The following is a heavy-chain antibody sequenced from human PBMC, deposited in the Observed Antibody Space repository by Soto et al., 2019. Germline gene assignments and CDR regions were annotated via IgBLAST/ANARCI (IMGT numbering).Heavy chain of an antibody. CDR2: VSASAFDT. Sequence: GGSLRLSCAAAGFTFTNYGMSWVRQAPGKGLEWVAGVSASAFDTYYADSVQGRFTISRDNSKNTLYLQMNSLRGEDTAVYYCAKDRCGGDCYFFDYWGQGILVPVSS. J-gene: IGHJ4*02. D-gene: IGHD2-21*02. CDR1: GFTFTNYG. CDR3: AKDRCGGDCYFFDY. V-gene: IGHV3-23*01.